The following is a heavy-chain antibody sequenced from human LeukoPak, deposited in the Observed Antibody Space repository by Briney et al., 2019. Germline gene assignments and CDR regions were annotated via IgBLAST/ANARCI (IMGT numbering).Heavy chain of an antibody. CDR1: GGSISSGGYY. CDR2: IYYSGST. CDR3: ARVNAKERPFDY. J-gene: IGHJ4*02. Sequence: SETLSLTCTVSGGSISSGGYYWSWIRQHSGKGLEWIGYIYYSGSTYYNPSLKSRVTISVDTSKNQFSLKLSSVTAADTAVYYCARVNAKERPFDYWGQGTLATVSS. V-gene: IGHV4-31*03. D-gene: IGHD1-1*01.